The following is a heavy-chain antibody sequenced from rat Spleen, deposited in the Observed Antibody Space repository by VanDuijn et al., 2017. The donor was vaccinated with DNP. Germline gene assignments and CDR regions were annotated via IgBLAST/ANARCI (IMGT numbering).Heavy chain of an antibody. CDR2: VNSAGST. Sequence: EVQLQESGPGLVKPSQSLSLTCSVTGYSINRSYRWNWIRKFPGNKLEWMGSVNSAGSTNYNPSPKSRISITRDTSKNQFFLQVNSVTTEDTATYYCARWPGYNPPYAMDAWGQGTSVTVSS. D-gene: IGHD1-4*01. CDR3: ARWPGYNPPYAMDA. J-gene: IGHJ4*01. V-gene: IGHV3-3*01. CDR1: GYSINRSYR.